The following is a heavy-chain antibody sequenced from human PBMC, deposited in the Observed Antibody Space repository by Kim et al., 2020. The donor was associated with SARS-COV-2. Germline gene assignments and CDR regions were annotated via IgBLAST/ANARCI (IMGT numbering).Heavy chain of an antibody. CDR2: ST. J-gene: IGHJ4*02. D-gene: IGHD6-13*01. Sequence: STNSNPAHKCRGTISVDTSKNQFSLKLSSVTAADTAVYYCARLGIAAADFWGQGTLVTVSS. V-gene: IGHV4-39*01. CDR3: ARLGIAAADF.